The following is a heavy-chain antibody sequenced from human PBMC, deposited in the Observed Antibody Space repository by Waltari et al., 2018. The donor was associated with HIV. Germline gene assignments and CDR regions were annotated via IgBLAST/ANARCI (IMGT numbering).Heavy chain of an antibody. CDR1: GGSIRSGGYS. CDR2: IYYSGST. CDR3: ARDGKSSYYYDSSPNWFDP. D-gene: IGHD3-22*01. J-gene: IGHJ5*02. Sequence: QVQLQESGPGLVKPSPTLSLTCTVSGGSIRSGGYSWSRLRQHPGKGLEWIGFIYYSGSTYYNPSLKSRVTISVDTSKNQFSLKLSSVTAADTAVYYCARDGKSSYYYDSSPNWFDPWGQGTLVAVSS. V-gene: IGHV4-31*03.